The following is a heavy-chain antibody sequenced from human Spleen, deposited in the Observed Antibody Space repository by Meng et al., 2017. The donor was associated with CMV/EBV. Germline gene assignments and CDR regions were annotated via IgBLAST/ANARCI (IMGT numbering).Heavy chain of an antibody. J-gene: IGHJ5*02. CDR2: ISYSGAT. V-gene: IGHV4-31*02. Sequence: SRGNDYWSWIRHHPGKGLEWIGYISYSGATFYDRSLQSRLTMSVDTSKNQFTLELNSVTAADTAVYYCARVGGYCSSTSCHNWFDPWGQGTLVTVSS. CDR3: ARVGGYCSSTSCHNWFDP. D-gene: IGHD2-2*01. CDR1: SRGNDY.